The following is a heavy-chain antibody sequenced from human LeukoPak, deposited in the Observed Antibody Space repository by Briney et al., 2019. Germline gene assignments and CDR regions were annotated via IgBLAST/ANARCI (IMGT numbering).Heavy chain of an antibody. CDR1: GFTFSNSA. J-gene: IGHJ4*01. D-gene: IGHD6-19*01. CDR3: AKGIYSSGWSYFGY. Sequence: GGSLRLSCAPSGFTFSNSAMSCVCDGPGGGLEWVSTLSGSGITTYYAHSVKGPFTISRDNSTNTLYLQMNTLRAEDTAVYYCAKGIYSSGWSYFGYWGHGTLVTVSS. CDR2: LSGSGITT. V-gene: IGHV3-23*01.